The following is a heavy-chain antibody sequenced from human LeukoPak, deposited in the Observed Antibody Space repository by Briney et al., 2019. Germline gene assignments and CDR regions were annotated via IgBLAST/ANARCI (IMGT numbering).Heavy chain of an antibody. CDR3: ARDHRRHQYSSSWYSSWFDP. D-gene: IGHD6-13*01. CDR2: IYYSGST. Sequence: SETLSLTCTVSGGSISNSAYYWDWIRQPPGKGLEWIGSIYYSGSTYYNPSLKSRVTISVDTSKNQFSLKLSSVTAADTAVYYCARDHRRHQYSSSWYSSWFDPWGQGTLVTVSS. CDR1: GGSISNSAYY. J-gene: IGHJ5*02. V-gene: IGHV4-39*07.